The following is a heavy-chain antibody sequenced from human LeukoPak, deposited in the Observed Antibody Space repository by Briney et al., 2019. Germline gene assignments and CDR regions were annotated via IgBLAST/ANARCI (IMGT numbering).Heavy chain of an antibody. CDR3: ARGVVRYGDTLFDY. V-gene: IGHV4-4*02. J-gene: IGHJ4*02. CDR2: IYHSGST. Sequence: SETLSLTCAVSGGSISSSNWWSWVRQPPGKGLEWIGEIYHSGSTNYNPSLKSRVTISVDKSKNQFSLKLSSVTAADTAVYYCARGVVRYGDTLFDYWGQGTLVTVSS. CDR1: GGSISSSNW. D-gene: IGHD4-17*01.